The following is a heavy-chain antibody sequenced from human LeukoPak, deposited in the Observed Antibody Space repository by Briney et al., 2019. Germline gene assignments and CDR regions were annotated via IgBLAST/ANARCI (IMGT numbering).Heavy chain of an antibody. Sequence: GGSLRLSCAPSGFTFSSYSMNWVRQAPGKGLEWVSSISSSSSYIYYADSVKGRFTISRDNAKNSLYLQMNSLRAEDTAVYYCARGGGNYYDSSGYLFDYWGQGTLVTVSS. CDR1: GFTFSSYS. V-gene: IGHV3-21*01. J-gene: IGHJ4*02. CDR3: ARGGGNYYDSSGYLFDY. CDR2: ISSSSSYI. D-gene: IGHD3-22*01.